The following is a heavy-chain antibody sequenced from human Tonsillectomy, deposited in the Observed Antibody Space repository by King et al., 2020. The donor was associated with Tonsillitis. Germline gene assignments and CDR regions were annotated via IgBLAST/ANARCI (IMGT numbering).Heavy chain of an antibody. CDR1: GGSISSGSYY. V-gene: IGHV4-61*02. D-gene: IGHD1-26*01. Sequence: QLQESGPGLVKPSQTLSLTCTVSGGSISSGSYYWSWIRQPAGKGLEWIGRIYTSGSTNYNPSPKSRVTMSVDTSKNQFSLKLSSVTAADTAVYYCARAPGGSYLNFDYWGQGTLVTVSS. J-gene: IGHJ4*02. CDR2: IYTSGST. CDR3: ARAPGGSYLNFDY.